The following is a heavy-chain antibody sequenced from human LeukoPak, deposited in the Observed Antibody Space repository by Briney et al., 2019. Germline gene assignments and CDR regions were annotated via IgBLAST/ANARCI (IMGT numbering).Heavy chain of an antibody. D-gene: IGHD2-2*01. J-gene: IGHJ4*02. V-gene: IGHV3-30*02. CDR2: IQTDGGDK. Sequence: GRSLRLSCAASGINFRASGMHWVRQAPGMGLEWVTFIQTDGGDKKYAASVAGRFTISRDNSKNTVYLHMSSLRPDDTALYYCAREGGTVVIGRFDYWGQGTLVTVSS. CDR3: AREGGTVVIGRFDY. CDR1: GINFRASG.